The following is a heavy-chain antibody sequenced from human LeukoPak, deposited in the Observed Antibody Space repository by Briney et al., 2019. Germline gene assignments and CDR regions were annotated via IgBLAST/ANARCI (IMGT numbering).Heavy chain of an antibody. CDR1: GFTFSNYA. J-gene: IGHJ4*02. D-gene: IGHD3-22*01. CDR3: AKDHSGGYYYFDY. Sequence: GGSLRLSCAASGFTFSNYAMSWVRQAPGKGLEWVSVISGSGGSTYYADSVKGRFTISRDNSKNTLYLQMNSLRAKDTAVYYCAKDHSGGYYYFDYWGQGTLVTVSS. CDR2: ISGSGGST. V-gene: IGHV3-23*01.